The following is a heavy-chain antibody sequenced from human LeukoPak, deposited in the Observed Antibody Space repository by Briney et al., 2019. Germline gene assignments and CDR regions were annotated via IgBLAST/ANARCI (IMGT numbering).Heavy chain of an antibody. J-gene: IGHJ4*02. D-gene: IGHD6-13*01. CDR3: ARVGGQQLVLSSYYFDY. V-gene: IGHV3-21*01. Sequence: GGSLRLSCAASGFTFSSYSMNWVRQAPGKGLEWVSSISVSTSYIYYVDSVKGRFTISRDNAKNSLYLQMNSLRAEDTAVYYCARVGGQQLVLSSYYFDYWGQGTLATVSS. CDR2: ISVSTSYI. CDR1: GFTFSSYS.